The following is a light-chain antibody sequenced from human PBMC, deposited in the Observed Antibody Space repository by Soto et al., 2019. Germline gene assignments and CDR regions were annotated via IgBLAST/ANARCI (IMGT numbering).Light chain of an antibody. J-gene: IGLJ1*01. V-gene: IGLV2-18*02. Sequence: QSALTQPPSVSGSPGQSVTISCTGTSSDVGSYDRVSWYQQPPGTAPKLMIYEVSNRPSGVPDRFSGSKSGNTASLTISGLQAEDEADYHCRSYTSTGTSVFGTGTKLTVL. CDR3: RSYTSTGTSV. CDR1: SSDVGSYDR. CDR2: EVS.